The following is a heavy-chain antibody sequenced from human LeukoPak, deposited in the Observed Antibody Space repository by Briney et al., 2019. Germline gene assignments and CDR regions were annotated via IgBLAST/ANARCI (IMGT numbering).Heavy chain of an antibody. V-gene: IGHV4-34*01. CDR3: ARGIATGYSSGWYYRGGYWYFDL. D-gene: IGHD6-19*01. Sequence: SETLSLTCAVYGGSSSGYYWSWIRQPPGKGLEWIGEINHSGSTNYNPSLKSRVTISVDTSKNQFSLKLSSVTAADTAVYYCARGIATGYSSGWYYRGGYWYFDLWGRGTLVTVSS. CDR1: GGSSSGYY. CDR2: INHSGST. J-gene: IGHJ2*01.